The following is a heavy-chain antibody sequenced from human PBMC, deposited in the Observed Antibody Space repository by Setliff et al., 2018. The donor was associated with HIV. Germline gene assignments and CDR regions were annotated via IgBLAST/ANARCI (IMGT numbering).Heavy chain of an antibody. CDR1: GGSISSYY. D-gene: IGHD6-6*01. J-gene: IGHJ4*02. CDR2: IYYSGST. CDR3: ARGPAGRLVFLSY. Sequence: PSETLSLTCTVSGGSISSYYGSWIRQSPGKGLEWLGYIYYSGSTNYNPSLKSRVTISVDTSKNQFSLTLNSVTAADTAVYYCARGPAGRLVFLSYWGQGTLVTVSS. V-gene: IGHV4-59*01.